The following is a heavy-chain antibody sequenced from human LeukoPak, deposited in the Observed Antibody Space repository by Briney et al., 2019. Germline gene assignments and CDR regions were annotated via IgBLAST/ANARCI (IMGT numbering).Heavy chain of an antibody. D-gene: IGHD6-19*01. CDR3: ARDRAVAGTKWFDP. Sequence: SETLPLTCTVSGGSISSSSYYWGWIRQPPGKGLEWIGSIYYSGSTYYNPSLKSRVTISVDTSKNQFSLKLSSVTAADTAVYYCARDRAVAGTKWFDPWGQGTLVTVSS. CDR1: GGSISSSSYY. CDR2: IYYSGST. J-gene: IGHJ5*02. V-gene: IGHV4-39*07.